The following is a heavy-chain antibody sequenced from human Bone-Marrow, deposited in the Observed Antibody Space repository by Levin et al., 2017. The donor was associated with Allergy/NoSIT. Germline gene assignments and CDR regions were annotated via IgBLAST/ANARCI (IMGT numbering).Heavy chain of an antibody. Sequence: GESLKISCAASGFSFSTYAMHWVRQSPDKGLEWVAIISHDGRDTFYAHSVRGRFTISRDNSKNTLDVQMNSLRTDDTALYYCAKGRDDGSYATYFDYWGQGTLVTVSS. V-gene: IGHV3-30*04. CDR2: ISHDGRDT. J-gene: IGHJ4*02. CDR1: GFSFSTYA. CDR3: AKGRDDGSYATYFDY. D-gene: IGHD3-16*01.